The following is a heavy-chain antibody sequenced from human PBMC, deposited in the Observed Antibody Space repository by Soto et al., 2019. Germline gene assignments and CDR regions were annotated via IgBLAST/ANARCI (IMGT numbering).Heavy chain of an antibody. CDR2: ISPYNGST. Sequence: ASVKVSCKASGYTFTSYGISWVRQAPGQGLEWMGWISPYNGSTNYAQKLQGRVTMTTDTSISTAYMELSRLRSDDTAVYYCARGCSSTSCYDLDPWGQGTLVTVSS. D-gene: IGHD2-2*01. CDR1: GYTFTSYG. J-gene: IGHJ5*02. V-gene: IGHV1-18*01. CDR3: ARGCSSTSCYDLDP.